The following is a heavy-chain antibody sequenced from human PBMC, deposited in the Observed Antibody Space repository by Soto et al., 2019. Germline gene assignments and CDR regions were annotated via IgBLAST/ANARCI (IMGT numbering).Heavy chain of an antibody. V-gene: IGHV3-33*01. D-gene: IGHD6-13*01. CDR1: VLAFSIYG. Sequence: WGSLRLSCAASVLAFSIYGMPWVRQTSGKGLEWVAVIWYDGSNKYYADSVKGRFTISRDNSKNTLYLQMNSLRAEDPAVYYCATDDGYSRNWGHGTMVTVSS. J-gene: IGHJ4*01. CDR3: ATDDGYSRN. CDR2: IWYDGSNK.